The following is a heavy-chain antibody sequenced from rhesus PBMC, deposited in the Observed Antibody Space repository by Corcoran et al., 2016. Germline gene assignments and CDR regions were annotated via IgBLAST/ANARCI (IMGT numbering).Heavy chain of an antibody. Sequence: QLQLQESGPGLVKPSETLSLACAVSGGSFSNNYWVWIRQPPGKGLEWSGRILGRGGIRDYNPSRKSRVTISTDTAKNQFSLKLTSVTAADTAVYFCARGCAGSGCPLVHIDFWGQGFLVTVSS. CDR2: ILGRGGIR. CDR3: ARGCAGSGCPLVHIDF. J-gene: IGHJ4*01. CDR1: GGSFSNNY. D-gene: IGHD2-21*01. V-gene: IGHV4-173*01.